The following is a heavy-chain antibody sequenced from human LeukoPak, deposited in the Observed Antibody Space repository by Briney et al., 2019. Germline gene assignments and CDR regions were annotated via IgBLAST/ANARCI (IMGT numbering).Heavy chain of an antibody. CDR1: GYTFTSYA. Sequence: ASVKASCKASGYTFTSYAMHWVRQAPGQRLEWMGWINAGNGNTKYSQKFQGRVTITRDTSASTAYMELSSLRSEDTAVYYCARDLAIWFGELAFDYWGQGTLVTVSS. D-gene: IGHD3-10*01. CDR2: INAGNGNT. CDR3: ARDLAIWFGELAFDY. V-gene: IGHV1-3*01. J-gene: IGHJ4*02.